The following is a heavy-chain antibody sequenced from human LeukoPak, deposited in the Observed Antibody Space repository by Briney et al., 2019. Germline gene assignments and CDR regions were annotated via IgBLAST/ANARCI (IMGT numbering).Heavy chain of an antibody. Sequence: SETLSLSCTVSGDSISGSYWTWIRQPAGKGLEWSGRVYSSGSTNYNPSLKSRVTMSIDTSKDQFSLKLSSVTAADTAVYYCARDRQWLENDYWGQGTLVTVSS. CDR1: GDSISGSY. V-gene: IGHV4-4*07. CDR3: ARDRQWLENDY. CDR2: VYSSGST. D-gene: IGHD6-19*01. J-gene: IGHJ4*02.